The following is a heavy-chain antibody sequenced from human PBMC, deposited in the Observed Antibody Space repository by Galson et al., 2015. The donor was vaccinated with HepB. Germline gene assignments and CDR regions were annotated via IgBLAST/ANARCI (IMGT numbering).Heavy chain of an antibody. CDR2: ISGGGGGT. CDR3: AKGPPTGNWYFDL. CDR1: GVTCTSCA. J-gene: IGHJ2*01. D-gene: IGHD4-17*01. Sequence: LRLSCAASGVTCTSCAMNWVRQAPGKGLEWVSVISGGGGGTYYADAVKGRFTVSRDYSKNTLFLHMNSLRAEDTAVYYCAKGPPTGNWYFDLWGRGTMVIVSS. V-gene: IGHV3-23*01.